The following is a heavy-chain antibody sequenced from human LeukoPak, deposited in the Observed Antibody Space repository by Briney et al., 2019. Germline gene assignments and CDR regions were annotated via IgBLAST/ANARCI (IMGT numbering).Heavy chain of an antibody. V-gene: IGHV4-34*01. J-gene: IGHJ4*02. CDR3: ARLEDDSSGYYPY. Sequence: SETLSLTCAVYGGSFSGYYWSWIRQPPGKGLEWIGEINHSGSTNYNPSLKSRVTISVDTSKNQFSLKLNSVTAADTAVYYCARLEDDSSGYYPYWGQGTLVTVSS. CDR1: GGSFSGYY. CDR2: INHSGST. D-gene: IGHD3-22*01.